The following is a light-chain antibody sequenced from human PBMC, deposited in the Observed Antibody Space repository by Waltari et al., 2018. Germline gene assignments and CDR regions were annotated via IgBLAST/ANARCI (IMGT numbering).Light chain of an antibody. CDR3: QQYYSVRPT. CDR1: QSVFNRSNKKNY. Sequence: DIVMTQSPDSLAVSLGERATINCKSGQSVFNRSNKKNYLAWSQQTQGQPPKLLIYWASTRESGVPDRFSGSGSGTDFTLTISSLQAEDVAVYYCQQYYSVRPTFGQGTKVEIK. CDR2: WAS. J-gene: IGKJ1*01. V-gene: IGKV4-1*01.